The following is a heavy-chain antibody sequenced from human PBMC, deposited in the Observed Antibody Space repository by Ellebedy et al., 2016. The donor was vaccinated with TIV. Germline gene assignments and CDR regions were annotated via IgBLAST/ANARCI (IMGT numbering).Heavy chain of an antibody. V-gene: IGHV3-15*01. CDR1: GITFSNAW. CDR2: TKSKIDGGTT. Sequence: GESLKISCAGSGITFSNAWLSLVRHLPGKGLEWVCHTKSKIDGGTTDYAAPVKGRFTISKDTSNNTVHLEMNSLRAEDTAIYYCARVDILRWYYFDSWGQGTLVTVSS. D-gene: IGHD3-9*01. CDR3: ARVDILRWYYFDS. J-gene: IGHJ4*02.